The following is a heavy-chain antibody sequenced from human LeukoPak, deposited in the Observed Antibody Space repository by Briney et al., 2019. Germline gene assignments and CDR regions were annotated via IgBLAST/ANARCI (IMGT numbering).Heavy chain of an antibody. Sequence: SETLSLTRTVSGGSISSRTYYWSWIRQPPGKGLEWIGYIYYSGSTNYNPSLKSRVTITVDTSKNQFSLKLSSVTAADTAVYYCAREICSSTSCYVGYWGQGTLVTVSS. D-gene: IGHD2-2*01. V-gene: IGHV4-61*01. J-gene: IGHJ4*02. CDR2: IYYSGST. CDR3: AREICSSTSCYVGY. CDR1: GGSISSRTYY.